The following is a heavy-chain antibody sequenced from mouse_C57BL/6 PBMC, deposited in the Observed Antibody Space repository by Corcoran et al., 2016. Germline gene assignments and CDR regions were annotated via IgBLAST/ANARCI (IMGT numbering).Heavy chain of an antibody. V-gene: IGHV1-26*01. D-gene: IGHD2-2*01. J-gene: IGHJ2*01. CDR2: INPNNGGT. Sequence: EVQLQQSGPELVKPGASVKISCKASGYTFTDYYMNWVKQSHGKSLEWIGDINPNNGGTSYNQKFKGKATLTVDKSSSTAYMELRSLTSEDSAVDDGARWEVTSDYWGQGTTLTVSS. CDR3: ARWEVTSDY. CDR1: GYTFTDYY.